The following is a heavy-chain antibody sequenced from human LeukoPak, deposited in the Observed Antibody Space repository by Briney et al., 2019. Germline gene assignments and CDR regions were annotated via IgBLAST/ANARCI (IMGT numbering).Heavy chain of an antibody. CDR3: ARIPYSSSLTDAFDI. J-gene: IGHJ3*02. V-gene: IGHV3-21*01. CDR1: GFSFRSYS. D-gene: IGHD6-6*01. CDR2: ISSSSTYI. Sequence: GGSLRLSCAASGFSFRSYSMNWVRQAPGKGLERVSFISSSSTYIYYADSMKGRFTISRDSAKNSLFLQMNNLRGEDTAVYYCARIPYSSSLTDAFDIWGQGTMVTVYS.